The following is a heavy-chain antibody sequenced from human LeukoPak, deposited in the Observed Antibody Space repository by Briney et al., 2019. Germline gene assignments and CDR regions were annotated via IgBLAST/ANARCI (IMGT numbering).Heavy chain of an antibody. J-gene: IGHJ4*02. CDR3: ARSIDIVGATDY. V-gene: IGHV1-18*01. CDR1: GYTFTSYA. CDR2: ISAYNGNT. D-gene: IGHD1-26*01. Sequence: ASVKVSCKASGYTFTSYAITWVRQAPGQGLEWMGWISAYNGNTNYAQKLQGRVTMTTDTSTSTAYMELRSLRSDDTAVYYCARSIDIVGATDYWGQGTLVTVSS.